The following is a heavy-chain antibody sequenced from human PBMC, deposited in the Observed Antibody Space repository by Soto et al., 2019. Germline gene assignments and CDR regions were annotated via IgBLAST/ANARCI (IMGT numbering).Heavy chain of an antibody. Sequence: ASVKVSCKASGYTFTSYGISWVRQAPGQGLEWMGWISPYSGNTNYAQKFQGWVTMTRDTSISTTYMELSRLRSDDTAVYYCARTGDFWSGYYPKHLYNWFDPWGQGTLVTVSS. CDR1: GYTFTSYG. D-gene: IGHD3-3*01. V-gene: IGHV1-18*01. J-gene: IGHJ5*02. CDR3: ARTGDFWSGYYPKHLYNWFDP. CDR2: ISPYSGNT.